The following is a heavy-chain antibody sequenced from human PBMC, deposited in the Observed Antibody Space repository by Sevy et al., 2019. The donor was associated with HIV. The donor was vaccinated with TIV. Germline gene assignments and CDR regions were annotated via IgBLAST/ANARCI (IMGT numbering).Heavy chain of an antibody. D-gene: IGHD1-26*01. CDR3: ARRGWEPDLPIDY. V-gene: IGHV3-21*01. CDR2: ISSSSSYI. CDR1: GFTFSSYS. Sequence: GGSLRLSCAASGFTFSSYSMNWVRQAPGKGLEWVSSISSSSSYIYYADSVKGRFTISRDNAKNSLYLQMNSLRAEDTAVYYCARRGWEPDLPIDYWGQGTLVTVSS. J-gene: IGHJ4*02.